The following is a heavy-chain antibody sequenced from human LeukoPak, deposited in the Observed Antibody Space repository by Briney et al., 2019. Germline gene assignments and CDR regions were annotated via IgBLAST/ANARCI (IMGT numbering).Heavy chain of an antibody. J-gene: IGHJ6*02. Sequence: SETLSLTCTVSGGSISSYYWSWIRQPARKGLEWIGRIYTSGSTNYNPSLKSRVTMSVDTSKNQFSLKLSSVTAADTAVYYCARLPYYYDSSGYSLSYYYGMDVWGQGTTVTVSS. CDR3: ARLPYYYDSSGYSLSYYYGMDV. D-gene: IGHD3-22*01. V-gene: IGHV4-4*07. CDR1: GGSISSYY. CDR2: IYTSGST.